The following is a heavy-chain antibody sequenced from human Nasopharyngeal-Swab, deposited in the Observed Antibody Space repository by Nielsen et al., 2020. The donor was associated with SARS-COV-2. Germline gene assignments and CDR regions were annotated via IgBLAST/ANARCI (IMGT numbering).Heavy chain of an antibody. CDR1: VYTFTSYA. J-gene: IGHJ3*02. D-gene: IGHD6-19*01. CDR3: ARGSYSSGWHTTDDAFDI. Sequence: ASVKVSCKASVYTFTSYAMHWVRQAPGQRLEWMGWINAGNGNTNYSQKFQGRVTITRDTSASTAYMELSSLRSEDTAVYYCARGSYSSGWHTTDDAFDIWGQGTMVTVSS. CDR2: INAGNGNT. V-gene: IGHV1-3*01.